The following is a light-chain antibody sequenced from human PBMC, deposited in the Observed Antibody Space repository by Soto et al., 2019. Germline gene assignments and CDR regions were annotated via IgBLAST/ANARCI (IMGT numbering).Light chain of an antibody. Sequence: EIVLTQSPDTLSLSPGERATLSCRASQSVFTSLAWFQQKPGQAPKLLIYGASSRATGIPARFSGSGSGTEFTLTINSLQSEDFAVYFCQQYDNLPLTFGPGTKVDIK. V-gene: IGKV3D-15*01. J-gene: IGKJ3*01. CDR1: QSVFTS. CDR3: QQYDNLPLT. CDR2: GAS.